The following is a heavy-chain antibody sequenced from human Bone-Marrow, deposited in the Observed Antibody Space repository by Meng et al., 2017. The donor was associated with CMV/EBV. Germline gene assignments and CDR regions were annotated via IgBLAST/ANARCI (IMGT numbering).Heavy chain of an antibody. CDR3: AREQPPVWFDP. J-gene: IGHJ5*02. D-gene: IGHD1-14*01. V-gene: IGHV1-46*01. CDR1: GYTFTSYL. Sequence: SVNVSRKASGYTFTSYLMFWVRQAHGQGLAWMGMINPSGGSTSHAQKLQGRVTMTRDTSTSAVYMELSSLRSEDTAVYYRAREQPPVWFDPWGQGTLVTVSS. CDR2: INPSGGST.